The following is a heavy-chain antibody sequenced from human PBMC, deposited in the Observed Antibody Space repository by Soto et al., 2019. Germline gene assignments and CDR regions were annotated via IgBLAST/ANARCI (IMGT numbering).Heavy chain of an antibody. Sequence: EVQLVESGGGLVKPGGSLRLSCAASGFTFSSYSMNWVRQAPGKGLEWVSSISSSSSYIYYADSVKGRFTISRDNAKNSLYLQMNSLRDEDTAVYYCARGSGRGYTYSYGMDVWGQGTTVTVSS. CDR1: GFTFSSYS. V-gene: IGHV3-21*01. J-gene: IGHJ6*02. D-gene: IGHD5-18*01. CDR2: ISSSSSYI. CDR3: ARGSGRGYTYSYGMDV.